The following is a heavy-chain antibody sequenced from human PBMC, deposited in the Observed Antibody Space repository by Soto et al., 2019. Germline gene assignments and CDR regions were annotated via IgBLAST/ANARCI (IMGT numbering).Heavy chain of an antibody. CDR3: ARDLGSSGYYDDLAGYYYGMEV. D-gene: IGHD3-22*01. CDR2: IWYDGSNK. Sequence: PGGSLRLSCAASGFTFSSYGMHWVRQAPGKGLEWVAVIWYDGSNKYYADSVKGRFTISRDNSKNTLYLQMNSLRAEDTAVYYCARDLGSSGYYDDLAGYYYGMEVWGQGTTVTVSS. J-gene: IGHJ6*02. V-gene: IGHV3-33*01. CDR1: GFTFSSYG.